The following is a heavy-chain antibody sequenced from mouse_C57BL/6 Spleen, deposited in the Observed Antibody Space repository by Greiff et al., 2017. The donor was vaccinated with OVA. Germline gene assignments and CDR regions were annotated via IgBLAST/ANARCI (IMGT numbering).Heavy chain of an antibody. V-gene: IGHV1-61*01. CDR1: GYTFTSYW. J-gene: IGHJ3*01. Sequence: QVQLQQPGAELVRPGSSVKLSCKASGYTFTSYWTDWVKQRPGQGLEWIGNIYPSDSETHYNQKFKDKATLTVDKSSSTAYMQLSSLTSEDSAVYYCARIFYYYGSRVFAYWGQGTLVTVSA. CDR3: ARIFYYYGSRVFAY. D-gene: IGHD1-1*01. CDR2: IYPSDSET.